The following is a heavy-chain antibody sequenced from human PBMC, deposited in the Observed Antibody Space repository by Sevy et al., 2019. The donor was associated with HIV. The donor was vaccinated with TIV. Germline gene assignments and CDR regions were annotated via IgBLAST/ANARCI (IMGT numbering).Heavy chain of an antibody. J-gene: IGHJ6*02. CDR1: GGSITPYY. V-gene: IGHV4-59*01. CDR3: GRGGGVTDYGLDV. Sequence: SETLSLTCNVSGGSITPYYWNWIRQPPGKGLEWIGFIYYSGSTNYSPSLKSRVTISVDTSNKQFSLNLSSVTAADTAVDYMGRGGGVTDYGLDVWGQGTTVTVSS. CDR2: IYYSGST. D-gene: IGHD3-16*01.